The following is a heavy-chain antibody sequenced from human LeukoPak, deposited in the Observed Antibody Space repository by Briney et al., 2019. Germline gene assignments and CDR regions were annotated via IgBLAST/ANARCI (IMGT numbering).Heavy chain of an antibody. D-gene: IGHD3-22*01. CDR3: ARPRATIVVDDGYDI. V-gene: IGHV1-2*06. Sequence: GASVKVSCKASGYTFTGYYMHWVRQAPGRGLEWMGRINPNSGGTTYAQDFQGRVTMTRDTSISTAYMELSGLTSDDTAVYYCARPRATIVVDDGYDIWGQGTMVTVSS. J-gene: IGHJ3*02. CDR1: GYTFTGYY. CDR2: INPNSGGT.